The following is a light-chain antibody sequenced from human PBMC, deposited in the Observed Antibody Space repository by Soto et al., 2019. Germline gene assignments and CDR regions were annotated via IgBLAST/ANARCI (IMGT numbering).Light chain of an antibody. V-gene: IGLV2-23*01. J-gene: IGLJ1*01. CDR1: SSDVGTYNL. CDR2: EDD. CDR3: SSYAGSSTYV. Sequence: QSALTQPASVSGSPGQSITISCTGTSSDVGTYNLVSWYQQRPGKAPTLIIFEDDQRPSGVSFRFTGSKSGNTASLTISGLQTEDEADYYCSSYAGSSTYVFGTGTKLTVL.